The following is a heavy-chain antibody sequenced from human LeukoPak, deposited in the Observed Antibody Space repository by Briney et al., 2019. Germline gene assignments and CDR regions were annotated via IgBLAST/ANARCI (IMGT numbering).Heavy chain of an antibody. V-gene: IGHV3-15*01. Sequence: GGSLRLSCAASGFTFSNAWMSWVRQAPGKGLEWVGRIKSKTDGGTTDYAAPVKGRFTISRDDSKNTLYLQMNSLKTEDTAVYYCTTDLEVGWSPWDYWGQGTLVTVSS. D-gene: IGHD3-3*01. CDR1: GFTFSNAW. CDR3: TTDLEVGWSPWDY. J-gene: IGHJ4*02. CDR2: IKSKTDGGTT.